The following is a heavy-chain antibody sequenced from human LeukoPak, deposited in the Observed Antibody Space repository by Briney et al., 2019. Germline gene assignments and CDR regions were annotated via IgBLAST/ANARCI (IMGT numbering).Heavy chain of an antibody. CDR2: IIPIFGTA. CDR1: GGTFSSYA. D-gene: IGHD1-26*01. Sequence: ASVKVSCKASGGTFSSYAISWVRQAPGQGLEWMGRIIPIFGTANYAQKFQGRVTITTDESTSTAYMELSSLRSEGTAVYYCARDYGEWGRYYFDYWGQGTLVTVSS. J-gene: IGHJ4*02. V-gene: IGHV1-69*05. CDR3: ARDYGEWGRYYFDY.